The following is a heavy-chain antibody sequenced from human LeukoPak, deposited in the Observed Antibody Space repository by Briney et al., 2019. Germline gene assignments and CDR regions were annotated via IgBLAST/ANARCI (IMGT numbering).Heavy chain of an antibody. CDR1: GFTFTNAW. J-gene: IGHJ4*02. CDR3: ARDISMSMVRGVIIMKGYFDY. CDR2: IKPDGSEI. V-gene: IGHV3-7*01. D-gene: IGHD3-10*01. Sequence: PGGSLRLSCAVSGFTFTNAWMTWVRQAPGKGLEWVANIKPDGSEIYYVDSVKGRFTISRDNAKNSLYLQMSSLRAEDTAVYYCARDISMSMVRGVIIMKGYFDYWGQGTLVTVSS.